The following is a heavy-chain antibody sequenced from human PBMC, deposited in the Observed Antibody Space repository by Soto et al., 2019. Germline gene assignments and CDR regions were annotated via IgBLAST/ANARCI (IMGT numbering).Heavy chain of an antibody. CDR1: GFTFNSYG. D-gene: IGHD5-12*01. V-gene: IGHV3-30*18. Sequence: GGSLRLSCAASGFTFNSYGMHWVRQAPGKGLEWVAFISYDGSNKYYADSVKGRFTISRDNSKNTLYLQMNSLRAEDTAVYYCAKGYSGYDSCLDYWGQGTLVTVS. CDR2: ISYDGSNK. CDR3: AKGYSGYDSCLDY. J-gene: IGHJ4*02.